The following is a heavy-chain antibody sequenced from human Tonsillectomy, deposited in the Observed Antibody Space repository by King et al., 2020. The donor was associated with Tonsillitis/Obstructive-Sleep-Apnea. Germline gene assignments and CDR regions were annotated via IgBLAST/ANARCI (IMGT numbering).Heavy chain of an antibody. CDR2: FKSKTDGVTT. CDR3: TTENSNLLGYYFDY. J-gene: IGHJ4*02. D-gene: IGHD2/OR15-2a*01. V-gene: IGHV3-15*01. Sequence: VQLVESGGGLVKPGGSLRLSCAASGFTFSNAWMSWVRQAPGKGLEWVGRFKSKTDGVTTDYAAPVKGRFTISRDDSKNTLYLQMNSLKTEDTAVYYCTTENSNLLGYYFDYWGQGTLVTVYS. CDR1: GFTFSNAW.